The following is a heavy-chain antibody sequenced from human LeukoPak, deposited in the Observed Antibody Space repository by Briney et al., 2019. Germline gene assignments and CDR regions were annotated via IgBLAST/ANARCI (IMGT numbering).Heavy chain of an antibody. D-gene: IGHD6-13*01. J-gene: IGHJ4*02. V-gene: IGHV1-18*04. CDR3: ARSGASLYSSSWYTALDY. Sequence: GASVTVSCKASGYTFTIYGISWVRQAPGQGREWMGWISAYNGNTNYAQKLQGRVTITTDTSTSTAYMELRSLRSDDTAVYYCARSGASLYSSSWYTALDYWGQGTLVTVSS. CDR2: ISAYNGNT. CDR1: GYTFTIYG.